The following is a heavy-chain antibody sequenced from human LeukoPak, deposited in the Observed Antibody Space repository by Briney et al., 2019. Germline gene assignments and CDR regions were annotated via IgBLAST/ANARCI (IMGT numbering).Heavy chain of an antibody. CDR1: GGSFSGYY. D-gene: IGHD6-19*01. V-gene: IGHV4-34*01. CDR2: INHSGST. Sequence: SETLSLTCAVYGGSFSGYYWSWIRQPPGKGLEWIGEINHSGSTNYNPSLKSRVTISVDTSKNQFSLKLSSVTAADTAVYYCARFGSGWYYFDNWGQGTLVTVSS. J-gene: IGHJ4*02. CDR3: ARFGSGWYYFDN.